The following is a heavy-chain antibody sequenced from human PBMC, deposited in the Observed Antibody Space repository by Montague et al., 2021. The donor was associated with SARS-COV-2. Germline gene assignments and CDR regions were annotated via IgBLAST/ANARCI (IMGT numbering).Heavy chain of an antibody. CDR1: GGSISPYY. J-gene: IGHJ6*02. V-gene: IGHV4-59*12. Sequence: SETLSLTCTVSGGSISPYYWSWIRQSPGKGLECIGYTSYSGSTDYNPSLKSRVTISIDTSKKQFSLKLSSVTAADTAVYYCARWGEYYDSPYYYYAMDVWGQGTTVTVSS. CDR2: TSYSGST. CDR3: ARWGEYYDSPYYYYAMDV. D-gene: IGHD3-3*01.